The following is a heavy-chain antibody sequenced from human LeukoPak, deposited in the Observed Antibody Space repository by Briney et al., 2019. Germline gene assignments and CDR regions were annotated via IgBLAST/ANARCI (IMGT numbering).Heavy chain of an antibody. Sequence: VASVKVSCKASGYSFISYYMHWVRQAPGQGLEWMGIINPSGGSTSYAQKSQGRVTMTRDMSTSTVYMELSSLRSEDTAVYYCARPGDRTFGYCSSTSCYDLDYWGQGALVTVSS. J-gene: IGHJ4*02. CDR1: GYSFISYY. CDR3: ARPGDRTFGYCSSTSCYDLDY. CDR2: INPSGGST. D-gene: IGHD2-2*01. V-gene: IGHV1-46*01.